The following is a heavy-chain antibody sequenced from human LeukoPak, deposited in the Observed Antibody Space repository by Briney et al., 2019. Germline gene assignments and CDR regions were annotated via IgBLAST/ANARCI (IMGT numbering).Heavy chain of an antibody. V-gene: IGHV3-53*01. D-gene: IGHD1-14*01. Sequence: GGSLRLSCAAYGFTVSTNYMTWVRQAPGRGLEWVSVIFSGGDTYYADSVKGRFTISRDTSKNTIYLQMNNLRAEDTAVYYCARDSHRDYMDVWGKGTTVTVSS. CDR2: IFSGGDT. CDR1: GFTVSTNY. CDR3: ARDSHRDYMDV. J-gene: IGHJ6*03.